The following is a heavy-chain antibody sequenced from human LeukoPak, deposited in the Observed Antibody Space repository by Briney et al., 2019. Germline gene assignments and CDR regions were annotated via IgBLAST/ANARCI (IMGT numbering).Heavy chain of an antibody. Sequence: SETLSLTCTASGGSVSGYYWSWIRQPPGKGLEWIGYIHYSRSTNYNPSLKSRVTISVDTSKNQFSLKLSSVTAADTAIYYCARGGSKQWLVDDSWGQGTLVTVSS. CDR1: GGSVSGYY. CDR2: IHYSRST. J-gene: IGHJ4*02. D-gene: IGHD6-19*01. CDR3: ARGGSKQWLVDDS. V-gene: IGHV4-59*02.